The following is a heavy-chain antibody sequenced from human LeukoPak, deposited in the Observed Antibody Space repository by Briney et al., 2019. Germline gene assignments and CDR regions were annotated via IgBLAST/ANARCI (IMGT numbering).Heavy chain of an antibody. D-gene: IGHD3-10*01. CDR2: IYYSGST. CDR1: GGSISSSSYY. V-gene: IGHV4-39*07. CDR3: ARGGYYGSGNDFRFDP. Sequence: SETLSLTCTVSGGSISSSSYYWGWIRQPPGKGLEWIGSIYYSGSTYYNPSLKGRVTISVDTSKSQFSLKLSSVTAADTAIYYCARGGYYGSGNDFRFDPWGQGTLVTVSS. J-gene: IGHJ5*02.